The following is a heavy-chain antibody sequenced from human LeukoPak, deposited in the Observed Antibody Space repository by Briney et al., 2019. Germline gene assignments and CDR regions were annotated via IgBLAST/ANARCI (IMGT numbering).Heavy chain of an antibody. Sequence: PGGSLRLSCSASGFSFSSYSMDWVRQAPGKGLEYVSGIGANGGSTYYSDSVKGRFTISRDNSKNTLYLQMSSLRAEDTAVYYCVKIAADWGQGTLVTVSS. CDR3: VKIAAD. CDR1: GFSFSSYS. J-gene: IGHJ4*02. D-gene: IGHD6-13*01. CDR2: IGANGGST. V-gene: IGHV3-64D*06.